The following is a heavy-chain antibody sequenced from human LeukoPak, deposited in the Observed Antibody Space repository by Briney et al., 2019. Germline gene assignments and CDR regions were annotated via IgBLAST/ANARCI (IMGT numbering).Heavy chain of an antibody. D-gene: IGHD7-27*01. CDR1: NYSISTGYY. CDR3: MSNWGLNYFDY. CDR2: IFHTGST. J-gene: IGHJ4*02. V-gene: IGHV4-38-2*01. Sequence: KPSETLSLTCAVSNYSISTGYYWGWIRQPPGKGLEWIGSIFHTGSTYYNLSLKSRVIISVDTSKNQFSLRLSSVTASDTATYYCMSNWGLNYFDYWGQGTLVTVSS.